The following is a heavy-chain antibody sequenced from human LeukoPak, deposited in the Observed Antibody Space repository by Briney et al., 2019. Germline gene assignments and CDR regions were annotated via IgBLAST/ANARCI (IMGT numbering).Heavy chain of an antibody. CDR3: AKELGSGSSPGDY. CDR1: GFTFRSHA. J-gene: IGHJ4*02. D-gene: IGHD3-10*01. CDR2: IYENGGTT. Sequence: GGSLRLSCVGSGFTFRSHAMSWVRQAPEKGLEFVSGIYENGGTTYYADSVKGRFSISRDNSKNTLYLQMDSLRGEDTAVYYCAKELGSGSSPGDYWGQGTLVTVSS. V-gene: IGHV3-23*01.